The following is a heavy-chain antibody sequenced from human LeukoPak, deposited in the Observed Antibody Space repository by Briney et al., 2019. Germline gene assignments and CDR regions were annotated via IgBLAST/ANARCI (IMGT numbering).Heavy chain of an antibody. V-gene: IGHV3-23*01. D-gene: IGHD1-26*01. CDR1: GFTFSSYA. CDR2: VSGSGGSA. J-gene: IGHJ4*02. CDR3: AKAPGPYSGSYWGYFDY. Sequence: GGSLRLSCAASGFTFSSYAMSWVRQAPGKGLEWVSAVSGSGGSAYYADSVKGRFTISRDNSKNTLYLQMNSLRAEDTAVYYCAKAPGPYSGSYWGYFDYWGQGTLVTVSS.